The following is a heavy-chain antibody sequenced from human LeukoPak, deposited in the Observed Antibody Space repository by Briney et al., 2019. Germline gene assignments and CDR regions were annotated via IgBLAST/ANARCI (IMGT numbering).Heavy chain of an antibody. Sequence: SQTLSLTCTVSGGSISSGDYYWSWIRQPPGKGLEWIGYIYYSGSTYYNPSLKSRVSISVDTSKNQFSLKLSSVTAADTAVYHCARAPYLRFLEWLSNWFDPWGQGTLVTVSS. CDR1: GGSISSGDYY. CDR2: IYYSGST. V-gene: IGHV4-30-4*08. J-gene: IGHJ5*02. CDR3: ARAPYLRFLEWLSNWFDP. D-gene: IGHD3-3*01.